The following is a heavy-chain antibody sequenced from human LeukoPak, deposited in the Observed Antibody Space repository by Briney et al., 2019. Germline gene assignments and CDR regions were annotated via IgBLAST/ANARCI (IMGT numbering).Heavy chain of an antibody. J-gene: IGHJ6*02. V-gene: IGHV4-34*01. CDR2: INHSGST. D-gene: IGHD2-2*01. Sequence: SETLSLTCAVYGGSFSGYYWSWIRQPPGKGLEWIGEINHSGSTNYNPSLKSRVTISVDTSKNQFSLKLSSVTAADTAVYYCALTRRCSSTSCYRWGMDVWGQGTTVTVSS. CDR3: ALTRRCSSTSCYRWGMDV. CDR1: GGSFSGYY.